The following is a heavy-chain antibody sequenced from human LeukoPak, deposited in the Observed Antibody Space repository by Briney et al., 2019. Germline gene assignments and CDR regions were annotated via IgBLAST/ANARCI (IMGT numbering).Heavy chain of an antibody. CDR3: ANAIAVAGTGFDY. Sequence: GGSLRLSCAASGFTFSSYAMSWVRQAPGKGLEWVSAISGSGGSTHYADSVKGRFTISRDNSKNTLYLQMNSLRAEDTAVYYCANAIAVAGTGFDYWGQGTLVTVSS. D-gene: IGHD6-19*01. J-gene: IGHJ4*02. CDR2: ISGSGGST. V-gene: IGHV3-23*01. CDR1: GFTFSSYA.